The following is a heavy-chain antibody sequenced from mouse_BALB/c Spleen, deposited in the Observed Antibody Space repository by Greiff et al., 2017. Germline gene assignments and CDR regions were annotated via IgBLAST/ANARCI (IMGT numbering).Heavy chain of an antibody. Sequence: EVKLQESGGGLVKPGGSLKLSCAASGFTFSDYYMYWVRQTPEKRLEWVATISDGGSYTYYPDSVKGRFTISRDNAKNNLYLQMSSLKSEDTAMYYCARAYDYDEAWFAYWGQGTLVTVSA. V-gene: IGHV5-4*02. CDR3: ARAYDYDEAWFAY. CDR1: GFTFSDYY. J-gene: IGHJ3*01. CDR2: ISDGGSYT. D-gene: IGHD2-4*01.